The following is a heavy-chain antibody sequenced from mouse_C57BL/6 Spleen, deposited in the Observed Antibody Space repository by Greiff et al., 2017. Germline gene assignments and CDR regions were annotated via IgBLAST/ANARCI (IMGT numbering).Heavy chain of an antibody. J-gene: IGHJ4*01. Sequence: EVKLMESGGGLVKPGGSLKLSCAASGFTFSSYAMSWVRQTPEKRLEWVATISDGGSYTYYPDNVQGRFTISRDNAKNNLYLQMSHLKSEDTAMYYCARDPVAMDYWGQGTSVTVSS. V-gene: IGHV5-4*03. CDR1: GFTFSSYA. CDR3: ARDPVAMDY. CDR2: ISDGGSYT.